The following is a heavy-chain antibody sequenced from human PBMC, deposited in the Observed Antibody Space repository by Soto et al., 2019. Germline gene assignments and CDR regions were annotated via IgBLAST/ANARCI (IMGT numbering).Heavy chain of an antibody. CDR1: GFTFSSND. Sequence: EVQLVESGGGMIQPGGSLRPSCEASGFTFSSNDMNWARQAPGKGLAWVSLIWTSGSTAYADSVNARFTISRDNSKSALYLHMSSLRAEDTAVYYCATRPLLRGAPWGQGTMVTVSS. CDR2: IWTSGST. CDR3: ATRPLLRGAP. D-gene: IGHD3-16*01. J-gene: IGHJ3*01. V-gene: IGHV3-53*01.